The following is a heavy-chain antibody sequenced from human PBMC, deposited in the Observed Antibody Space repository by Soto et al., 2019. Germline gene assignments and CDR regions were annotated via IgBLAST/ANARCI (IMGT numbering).Heavy chain of an antibody. D-gene: IGHD3-3*01. J-gene: IGHJ6*02. Sequence: ASVKVSCKASGYTFTSYGISWVRQAPGQGLERMGWISAYNGNTNYAQKLQGRVTMTTDTSTSTAYMELRSLRSDDTAVYYCARDPDDFWSGTSDYYYGMDVWGQGTTVTVSS. V-gene: IGHV1-18*04. CDR1: GYTFTSYG. CDR3: ARDPDDFWSGTSDYYYGMDV. CDR2: ISAYNGNT.